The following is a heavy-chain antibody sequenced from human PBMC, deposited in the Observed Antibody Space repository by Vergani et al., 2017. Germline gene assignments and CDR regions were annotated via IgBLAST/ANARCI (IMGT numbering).Heavy chain of an antibody. J-gene: IGHJ6*03. CDR3: AKGRPAMVVDYMDV. CDR2: ISYDGSNK. Sequence: QVQLVESGGGVVQPGRSLRLSCAASGFTFSSYGMHWVRQAPGKGLEWVAVISYDGSNKYYADSVKGRFTISRDNSQNTLYLQMNSLRAEDTAVYYCAKGRPAMVVDYMDVWGKGTTVTVSS. CDR1: GFTFSSYG. V-gene: IGHV3-30*18. D-gene: IGHD5-18*01.